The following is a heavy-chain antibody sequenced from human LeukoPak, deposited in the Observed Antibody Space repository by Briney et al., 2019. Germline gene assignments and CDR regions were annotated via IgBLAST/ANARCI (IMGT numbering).Heavy chain of an antibody. CDR3: ARGGGYSSGWTY. CDR2: IYYSGST. V-gene: IGHV4-59*01. D-gene: IGHD6-19*01. J-gene: IGHJ4*02. CDR1: GGSISSYY. Sequence: SETLSLTCTVSGGSISSYYWSWIRQPSGKGLEWIGYIYYSGSTNYNPSLKSRVTISVDTSKNQFSLKLSSVTAADTAVYYCARGGGYSSGWTYWGQGTLVTVSS.